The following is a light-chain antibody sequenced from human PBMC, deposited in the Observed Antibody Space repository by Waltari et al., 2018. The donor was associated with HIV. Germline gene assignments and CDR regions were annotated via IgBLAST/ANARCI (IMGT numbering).Light chain of an antibody. J-gene: IGLJ3*02. V-gene: IGLV2-11*01. CDR1: SSDVGGYNY. CDR2: DFN. Sequence: QSALTQPRSMSGSPGQSVTISCTGTSSDVGGYNYVSWYQQHPAKAPKLMVFDFNKRRAGVPDRCSGAKSGNTASLTSSGRQAEDEADYYCCSEADKYTWVFGGGTKLTVL. CDR3: CSEADKYTWV.